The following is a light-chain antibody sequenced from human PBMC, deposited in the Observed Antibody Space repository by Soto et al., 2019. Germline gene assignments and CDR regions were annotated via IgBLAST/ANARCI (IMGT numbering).Light chain of an antibody. CDR3: ATWDDSLSNYV. V-gene: IGLV1-47*01. CDR1: SSNIGSNY. J-gene: IGLJ1*01. Sequence: QSVLTQPPSASGTPGQRVTISCSGSSSNIGSNYVYWYQHLTGTAPQLLIYRNNQRPSGVPDRFSGSKSGTSASLAISGLRSEDEADYYCATWDDSLSNYVFGTGTKVTVL. CDR2: RNN.